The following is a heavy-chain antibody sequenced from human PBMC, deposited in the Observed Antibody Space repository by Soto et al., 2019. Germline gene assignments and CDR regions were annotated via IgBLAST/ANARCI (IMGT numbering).Heavy chain of an antibody. D-gene: IGHD5-18*01. Sequence: QVQLVQSGAEVKKPGASVKVSCKASGYTFTTYGISWVRQAPGQGLEWMGWISAYNGDTNYAQNLQGRVTMTTETSTSTAYMELGSLRSDDTAVYYCARDVDTAVATRAFDIWAQGTMVTVSS. CDR1: GYTFTTYG. CDR3: ARDVDTAVATRAFDI. CDR2: ISAYNGDT. V-gene: IGHV1-18*01. J-gene: IGHJ3*02.